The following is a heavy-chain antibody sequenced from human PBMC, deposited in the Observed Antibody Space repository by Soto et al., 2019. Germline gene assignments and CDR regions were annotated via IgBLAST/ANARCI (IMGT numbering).Heavy chain of an antibody. CDR2: IYYSGST. D-gene: IGHD6-13*01. V-gene: IGHV4-31*03. CDR3: ARKYSSSWEDPYYFDY. Sequence: SETLSLTCTVSGGSISSGGYYWSWIRQHPGKGMEWIGYIYYSGSTYYNPSLKSRVTISVDTSKNQFSLKLSSVTAADTAVYYCARKYSSSWEDPYYFDYWGQGTLVTVSS. CDR1: GGSISSGGYY. J-gene: IGHJ4*02.